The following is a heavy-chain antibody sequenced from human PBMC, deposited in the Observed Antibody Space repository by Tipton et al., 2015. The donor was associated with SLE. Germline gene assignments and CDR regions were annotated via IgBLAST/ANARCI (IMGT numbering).Heavy chain of an antibody. CDR2: IYNDGDT. J-gene: IGHJ5*02. Sequence: SLRLSCAASGMAVSDNYMTWIRQAPGKGLEWVSVIYNDGDTYYAESAKGRFTISRHNSENTVFLQMNSLRNEDTAVYYCARDLRGNWFDPWGQGTLVTVSS. D-gene: IGHD3-10*01. CDR3: ARDLRGNWFDP. CDR1: GMAVSDNY. V-gene: IGHV3-53*04.